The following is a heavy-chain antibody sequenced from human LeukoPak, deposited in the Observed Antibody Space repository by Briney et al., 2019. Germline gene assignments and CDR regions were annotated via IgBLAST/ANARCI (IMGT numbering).Heavy chain of an antibody. Sequence: GASVKVSCKASGYTFTSYGISWMRQAPGQGLEWMGWISAYNGNTNYAQKLQGRLTVTTDTSTSTVYMELRSLRSDDTAVYYCARDRRDYGDYHRWGQGTLVTVSS. J-gene: IGHJ5*02. CDR1: GYTFTSYG. D-gene: IGHD4-17*01. V-gene: IGHV1-18*01. CDR3: ARDRRDYGDYHR. CDR2: ISAYNGNT.